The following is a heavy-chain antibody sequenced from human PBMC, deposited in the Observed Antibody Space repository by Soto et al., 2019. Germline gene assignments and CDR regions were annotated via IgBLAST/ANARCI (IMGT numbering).Heavy chain of an antibody. CDR3: ASTLAGYHSSGYYLSGMDV. Sequence: GASVKVSCKASGYTFTSYGISWVRQAPGQGLEWMGWISAYNGNTNYAQKLQGRVTMTTDTSTSTAYMELRSLRSDDTAVYYCASTLAGYHSSGYYLSGMDVWGPGTTVTVYS. J-gene: IGHJ6*02. V-gene: IGHV1-18*04. CDR2: ISAYNGNT. D-gene: IGHD3-22*01. CDR1: GYTFTSYG.